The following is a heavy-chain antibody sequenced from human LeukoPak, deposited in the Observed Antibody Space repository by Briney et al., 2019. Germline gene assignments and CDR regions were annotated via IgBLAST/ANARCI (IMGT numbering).Heavy chain of an antibody. CDR2: ISDRGSRT. V-gene: IGHV3-23*01. CDR3: AKRGVVIRVILVGFHKEAYYFDS. D-gene: IGHD3-22*01. Sequence: GGSLRLSCAVSGITLSNYGMSWVRQAPGKGLEWVAGISDRGSRTNFADSVKGRFTISTDHPKNTLYLQMNSLRAEDTAVYFCAKRGVVIRVILVGFHKEAYYFDSWGQGALVTVSS. J-gene: IGHJ4*02. CDR1: GITLSNYG.